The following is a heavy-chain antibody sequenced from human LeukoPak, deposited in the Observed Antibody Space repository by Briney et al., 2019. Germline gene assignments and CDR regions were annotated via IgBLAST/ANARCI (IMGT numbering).Heavy chain of an antibody. Sequence: ASVKVSCKASGYTFTSYYMHWVRQAPGQGLEWMGIINPSGGSTSYAQKFQGRVTMTRDTSTSTVYMELSSLRSEDTAVYYCAVRDRDSGSYYTRHPLFDYWGQGTLVTVSS. CDR1: GYTFTSYY. CDR2: INPSGGST. J-gene: IGHJ4*02. CDR3: AVRDRDSGSYYTRHPLFDY. D-gene: IGHD1-26*01. V-gene: IGHV1-46*01.